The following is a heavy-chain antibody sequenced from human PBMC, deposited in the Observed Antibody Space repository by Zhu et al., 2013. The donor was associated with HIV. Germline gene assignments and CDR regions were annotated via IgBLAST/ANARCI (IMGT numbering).Heavy chain of an antibody. CDR2: IYYSGGT. CDR1: GGSISSGDYY. Sequence: QVQLQESGPGLVKPSQTLSLTCTVSGGSISSGDYYWSWIRQPPGKGLEWIGYIYYSGGTYYNPSLKSRVTISVDTSKNQFSLKLSSVTAADTAVYYCARVRGDYVSLYYYGMDVWGQGTTVTGLL. J-gene: IGHJ6*02. CDR3: ARVRGDYVSLYYYGMDV. V-gene: IGHV4-30-4*01. D-gene: IGHD4-17*01.